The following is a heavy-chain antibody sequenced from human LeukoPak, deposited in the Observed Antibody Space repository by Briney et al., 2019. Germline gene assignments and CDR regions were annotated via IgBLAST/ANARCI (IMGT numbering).Heavy chain of an antibody. CDR1: GFTVSSNY. CDR2: IYSGGST. V-gene: IGHV3-66*01. CDR3: ARGSDYNSCFDY. D-gene: IGHD5-24*01. Sequence: GGSLRLSCAASGFTVSSNYMSWVRQAPGKGLEWVSVIYSGGSTYYADSVKGRFTISRDNSKNTLYLQMNSLRAEDTAVYYCARGSDYNSCFDYWGQGTLVTVSS. J-gene: IGHJ4*02.